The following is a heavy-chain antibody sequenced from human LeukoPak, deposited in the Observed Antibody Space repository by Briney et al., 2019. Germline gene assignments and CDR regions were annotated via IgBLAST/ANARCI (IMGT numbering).Heavy chain of an antibody. V-gene: IGHV3-48*03. CDR3: ARDYSGDEDFDY. Sequence: GGSLRLSCIGSGFTFRNYEMNGVRQAPGKGLEGVAFMDSCCSVKLYADSVKVRFTTSRDDAMNSLYLDMNSLRAADPAVYYCARDYSGDEDFDYWGQGTLVTVSS. CDR2: MDSCCSVK. J-gene: IGHJ4*02. CDR1: GFTFRNYE. D-gene: IGHD5-12*01.